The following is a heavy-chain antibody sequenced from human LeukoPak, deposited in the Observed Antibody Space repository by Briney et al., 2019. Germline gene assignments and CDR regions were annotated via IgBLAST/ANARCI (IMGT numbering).Heavy chain of an antibody. CDR3: ARVLAAAGNNWFDP. D-gene: IGHD6-13*01. CDR2: IYYSGST. V-gene: IGHV4-39*07. CDR1: GGSISSSSYY. J-gene: IGHJ5*02. Sequence: SETLSLTCTVSGGSISSSSYYWGWIRQPPGKGLEWIGSIYYSGSTYYNPSLKGRVTISVDASKNQFSLKLSSVTAADTAMYYCARVLAAAGNNWFDPWGQGTLVTVSS.